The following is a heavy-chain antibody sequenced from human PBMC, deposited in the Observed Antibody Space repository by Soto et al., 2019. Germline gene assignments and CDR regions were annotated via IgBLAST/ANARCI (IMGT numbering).Heavy chain of an antibody. CDR3: AKERRAAITMVRGVPGINWFDP. CDR2: ISYDGSNK. J-gene: IGHJ5*02. Sequence: PGGSLRLSCAASGFTFSSYGMHWVRQAPGKGLEWVAVISYDGSNKYYADSVKDRFTISRDNSKNTLYLQMNSLRAEDTAVYYCAKERRAAITMVRGVPGINWFDPWGQGTLVTVSS. V-gene: IGHV3-30*18. D-gene: IGHD3-10*01. CDR1: GFTFSSYG.